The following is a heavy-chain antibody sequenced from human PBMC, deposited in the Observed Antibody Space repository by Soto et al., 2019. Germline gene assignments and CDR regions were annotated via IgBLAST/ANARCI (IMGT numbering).Heavy chain of an antibody. CDR2: INPNSGST. CDR3: ARRLFIYYDSSGPPNWFDP. CDR1: GYTFTGYY. Sequence: ASVKVSCKASGYTFTGYYMHWVRQAPGQGLEWMGWINPNSGSTYYNPSLKSRVTISVDTSKNQFSLKLSSVTAADTAVYYCARRLFIYYDSSGPPNWFDPWGQGTLVTVSS. V-gene: IGHV1-2*02. D-gene: IGHD3-22*01. J-gene: IGHJ5*02.